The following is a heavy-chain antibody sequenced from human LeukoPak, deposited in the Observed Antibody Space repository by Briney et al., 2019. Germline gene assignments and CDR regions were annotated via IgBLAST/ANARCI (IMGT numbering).Heavy chain of an antibody. V-gene: IGHV3-21*01. Sequence: PGGSLRLSSAASGFTFSSYSMNWVRQAPGKGLEWVSSISSSSSYIYYADSVKGRFTISRDNAKNSLYLQMNSLRAEDTAVYYCARDRVTGLRFLEWLSNDAFDIWGQGTMVTVSS. CDR1: GFTFSSYS. CDR3: ARDRVTGLRFLEWLSNDAFDI. J-gene: IGHJ3*02. CDR2: ISSSSSYI. D-gene: IGHD3-3*01.